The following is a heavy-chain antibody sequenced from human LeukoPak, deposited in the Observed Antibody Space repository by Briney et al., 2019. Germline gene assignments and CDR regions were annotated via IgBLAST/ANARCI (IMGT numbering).Heavy chain of an antibody. V-gene: IGHV3-30*02. D-gene: IGHD3-10*01. CDR2: IRYDESGK. Sequence: GGSLRLSCAASGFTFSSYGMNWVRQAPGKGLEWVSFIRYDESGKFYADSVKGRFTISRDNSRDTLYLQINSLRVEDTAVYYCARGWEYYYGSGSSYFDIWGQGTMVTVSS. CDR3: ARGWEYYYGSGSSYFDI. J-gene: IGHJ3*02. CDR1: GFTFSSYG.